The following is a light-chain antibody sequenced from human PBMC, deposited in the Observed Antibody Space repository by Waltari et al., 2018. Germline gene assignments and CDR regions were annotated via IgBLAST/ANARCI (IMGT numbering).Light chain of an antibody. Sequence: DSVMTQYPLSLRVTAGEPASISCRSSQSLLHSNGYTYFDWYLQKPGQSPQLLIYLGSTRASGVPDRFSGSGSGTDFTLKISRVEAEDVGVYYCMQALQTPYTFGQGTKLEIK. CDR3: MQALQTPYT. J-gene: IGKJ2*01. CDR1: QSLLHSNGYTY. V-gene: IGKV2-28*01. CDR2: LGS.